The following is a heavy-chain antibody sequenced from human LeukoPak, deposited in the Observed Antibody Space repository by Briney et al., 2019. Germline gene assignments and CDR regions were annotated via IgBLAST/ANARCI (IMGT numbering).Heavy chain of an antibody. CDR1: GYTFTVYY. D-gene: IGHD3-3*01. CDR2: INPNSGGT. J-gene: IGHJ4*02. CDR3: ARGSRITIFGVVTHPPAGL. V-gene: IGHV1-2*02. Sequence: ASVKVSCKASGYTFTVYYMHWVRQAPGQGLEWMGWINPNSGGTNYAQKVQGRVTMTRYTSISTAYMELSRLRSDDTAVYYCARGSRITIFGVVTHPPAGLWGQGTLVTVSS.